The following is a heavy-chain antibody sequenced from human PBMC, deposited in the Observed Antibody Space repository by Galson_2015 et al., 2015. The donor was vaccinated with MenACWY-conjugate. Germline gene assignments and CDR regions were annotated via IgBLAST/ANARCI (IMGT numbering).Heavy chain of an antibody. Sequence: ETLSLTCTVSGGSISSSSYYWDWIRQPPGRGLEWIGTIYYSGSTYYNSSLKSRVTISVDTSQNQFSLNLSSVTASDTAMYYCARHPPGGRGMDVWGQGTTVTVSS. V-gene: IGHV4-39*01. J-gene: IGHJ6*02. CDR3: ARHPPGGRGMDV. D-gene: IGHD1-26*01. CDR1: GGSISSSSYY. CDR2: IYYSGST.